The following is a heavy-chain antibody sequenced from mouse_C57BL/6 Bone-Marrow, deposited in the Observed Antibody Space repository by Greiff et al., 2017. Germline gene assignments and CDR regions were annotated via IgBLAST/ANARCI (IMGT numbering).Heavy chain of an antibody. J-gene: IGHJ3*01. CDR3: ARHLHYYGSSYRFAY. CDR2: ISSGGSYT. D-gene: IGHD1-1*01. V-gene: IGHV5-6*02. Sequence: EVKLEESGGDLVKPGGSLKLSCAASGFTFSSYGMSWVRQTPDKRLEWVATISSGGSYTYYPDSVKGRFTISRDNAKNTLYLQMSSLKSEDTAMYYCARHLHYYGSSYRFAYWGQGTLVTVSA. CDR1: GFTFSSYG.